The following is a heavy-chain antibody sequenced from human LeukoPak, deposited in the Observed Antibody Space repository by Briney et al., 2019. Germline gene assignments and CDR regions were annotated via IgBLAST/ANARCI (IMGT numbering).Heavy chain of an antibody. CDR3: AREEGFDY. V-gene: IGHV3-48*01. Sequence: PGGSLRLSRAASGFTFSSYNMNWVRQAPGKGLEWVSFISSTSNTIYYADSVKGRFTISRDNAKNSLYLQMNSLRAEDTAAYYCAREEGFDYWGQGTLVTVSS. CDR2: ISSTSNTI. CDR1: GFTFSSYN. J-gene: IGHJ4*02.